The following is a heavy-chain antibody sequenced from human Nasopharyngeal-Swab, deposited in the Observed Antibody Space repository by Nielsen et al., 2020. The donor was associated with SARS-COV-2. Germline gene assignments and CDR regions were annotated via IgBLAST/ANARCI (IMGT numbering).Heavy chain of an antibody. CDR1: GYSFTSYW. J-gene: IGHJ4*02. V-gene: IGHV5-51*01. CDR2: IYPGDSDT. D-gene: IGHD6-13*01. Sequence: GESLKISCKGSGYSFTSYWIGWVRQMPGKDLEWMAIIYPGDSDTRYSPSFQGQFTISADKSISTAYLEWSSLKASDTAMYYCARHGGSSWLHFEYWGQGTLVTVSS. CDR3: ARHGGSSWLHFEY.